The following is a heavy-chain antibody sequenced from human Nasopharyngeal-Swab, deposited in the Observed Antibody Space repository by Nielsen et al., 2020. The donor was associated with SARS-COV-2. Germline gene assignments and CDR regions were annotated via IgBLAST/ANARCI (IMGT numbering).Heavy chain of an antibody. CDR3: ARLGSYCSSTNCYLGGMDV. Sequence: SETLSLTCTVSGGSISSGGYYWSWIRQHPGKGLEWIGYIYYSGSTYYNPSLKSRVTISVDTSKNQFSLKLSSVTAADTAVYYCARLGSYCSSTNCYLGGMDVWGQGTAVTVS. CDR1: GGSISSGGYY. CDR2: IYYSGST. V-gene: IGHV4-31*03. D-gene: IGHD2-2*01. J-gene: IGHJ6*02.